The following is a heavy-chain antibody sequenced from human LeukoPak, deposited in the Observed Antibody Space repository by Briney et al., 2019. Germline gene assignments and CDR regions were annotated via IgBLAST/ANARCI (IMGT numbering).Heavy chain of an antibody. Sequence: SQTLSLTCTVSGGSISSGGYYWSWIRQHPGKGLEWIGYIYYSGSTYYNPSLKSRVTISVDTSKNQFSLKLSSVTAADTAVYYCARHDADWGSGFDYWGQGTLVTVSS. V-gene: IGHV4-31*03. CDR3: ARHDADWGSGFDY. CDR2: IYYSGST. D-gene: IGHD7-27*01. CDR1: GGSISSGGYY. J-gene: IGHJ4*02.